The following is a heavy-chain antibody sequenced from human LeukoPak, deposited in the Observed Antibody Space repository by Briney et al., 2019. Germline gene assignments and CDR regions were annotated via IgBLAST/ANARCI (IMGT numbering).Heavy chain of an antibody. D-gene: IGHD4-17*01. CDR2: IWYDGSNK. V-gene: IGHV3-33*01. Sequence: GTSLRLSCAASGFTFRSHGMHWVRQAPGKGLEWVAFIWYDGSNKYYTDSVKGRFTISRDNSKNTLYLQMNSLRAEDTAVYYCTTGPKYGDYGPFDYWGQGTLVTVSS. J-gene: IGHJ4*02. CDR1: GFTFRSHG. CDR3: TTGPKYGDYGPFDY.